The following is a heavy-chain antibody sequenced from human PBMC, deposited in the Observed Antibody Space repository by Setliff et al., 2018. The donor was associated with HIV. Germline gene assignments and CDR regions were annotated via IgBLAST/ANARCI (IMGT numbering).Heavy chain of an antibody. V-gene: IGHV1-69*05. CDR1: GDTFSNSA. Sequence: GASVKVSCKASGDTFSNSALTWVRQAPGQGLEWMGGSIPLFGTVKYAQKFQGRVTITTDELMTTAYMELSSQRSEDTAVYYCASGSGYCRNGVCYIGVHKNPDKYYSDYWGQGTPVTVSS. CDR2: SIPLFGTV. CDR3: ASGSGYCRNGVCYIGVHKNPDKYYSDY. J-gene: IGHJ4*02. D-gene: IGHD2-8*01.